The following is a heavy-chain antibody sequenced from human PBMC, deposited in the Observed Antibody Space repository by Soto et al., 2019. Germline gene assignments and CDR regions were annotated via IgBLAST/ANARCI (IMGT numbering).Heavy chain of an antibody. CDR2: IITIFGTA. J-gene: IGHJ6*02. V-gene: IGHV1-69*12. D-gene: IGHD6-19*01. CDR1: GGTFSSYA. CDR3: ARDRVDNTVETNYDGMDV. Sequence: QVQLVQSGAEVKKPGSSVKVSCKACGGTFSSYAISWVRQAPGQGLEWMGGIITIFGTANYAQKFQGRVTITADESTSTAYMEPSSLRSEDTAVYYCARDRVDNTVETNYDGMDVWGQGTTVTVSS.